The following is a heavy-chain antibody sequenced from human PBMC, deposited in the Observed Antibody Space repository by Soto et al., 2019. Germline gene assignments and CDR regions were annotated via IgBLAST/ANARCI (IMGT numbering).Heavy chain of an antibody. CDR2: ISYDGSDK. CDR3: ARDRGAGRENYFGMDV. Sequence: QMQLVESGGGVVQPGRSLRLSCVASGFTFDLNGLHWVRQAPGKGLEWVTVISYDGSDKYYADSLKGRVTVSRDNSKNTLYLHRDSLRTEDTAIYYCARDRGAGRENYFGMDVWGQGTTVTVSS. CDR1: GFTFDLNG. V-gene: IGHV3-30-3*01. J-gene: IGHJ6*02. D-gene: IGHD3-10*01.